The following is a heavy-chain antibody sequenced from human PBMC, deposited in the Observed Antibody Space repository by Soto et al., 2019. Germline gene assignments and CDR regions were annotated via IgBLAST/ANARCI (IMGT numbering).Heavy chain of an antibody. D-gene: IGHD6-13*01. J-gene: IGHJ6*02. V-gene: IGHV5-51*01. Sequence: GESLKISCKGSGYSFTSYWIGWVRQMPGKGLEWMGIIYPGDSDTRYSPSFQGQVTISADKSISTAYLQWSSLKASDTAMYYCARFKSSSSWYHGMGVWRQGTTVTVSS. CDR1: GYSFTSYW. CDR2: IYPGDSDT. CDR3: ARFKSSSSWYHGMGV.